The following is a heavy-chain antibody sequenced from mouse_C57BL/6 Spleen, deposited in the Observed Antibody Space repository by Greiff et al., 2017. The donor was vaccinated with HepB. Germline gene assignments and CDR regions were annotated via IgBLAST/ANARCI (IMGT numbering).Heavy chain of an antibody. J-gene: IGHJ2*01. CDR3: ARRGYDYAPDY. D-gene: IGHD2-4*01. V-gene: IGHV1-81*01. CDR2: IYPRSGNT. CDR1: GYTFTSYG. Sequence: VQRVESGAELARPGASVKLSCKASGYTFTSYGISWVKQRTGQGLEWIGEIYPRSGNTYYNEKFKGKATLTAAKSSSTAYMELRSLTSEDSAVYFCARRGYDYAPDYWGQGTTLTVSS.